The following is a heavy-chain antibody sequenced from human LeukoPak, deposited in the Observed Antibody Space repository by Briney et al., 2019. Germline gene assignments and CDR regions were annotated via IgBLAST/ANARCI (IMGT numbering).Heavy chain of an antibody. Sequence: GGSLRLSCAASGFTFDDYAMHWVRQAPGKGLEWVSGITSGGSTYYADSVKGRFTISRDNSKNTQYLQMNSLRAEDTAVYYCAKGAATAGILDYWGQGTLVTVSS. J-gene: IGHJ4*02. V-gene: IGHV3-23*01. D-gene: IGHD6-13*01. CDR1: GFTFDDYA. CDR2: ITSGGST. CDR3: AKGAATAGILDY.